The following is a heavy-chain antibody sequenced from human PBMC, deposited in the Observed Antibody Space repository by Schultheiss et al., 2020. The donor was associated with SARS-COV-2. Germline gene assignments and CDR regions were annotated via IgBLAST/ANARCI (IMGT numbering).Heavy chain of an antibody. J-gene: IGHJ3*01. CDR2: IVSDGSQK. V-gene: IGHV3-33*01. D-gene: IGHD5-24*01. CDR3: VRDDDGPQNGFDV. Sequence: GESLKISCAASGFTFSNYGMHWVRQAPGKGLEWVAVIVSDGSQKHYPDSVKGRFTIFRDNSQNTLYLQMNSLRIDDTAVYHCVRDDDGPQNGFDVWGQGTMVTVSS. CDR1: GFTFSNYG.